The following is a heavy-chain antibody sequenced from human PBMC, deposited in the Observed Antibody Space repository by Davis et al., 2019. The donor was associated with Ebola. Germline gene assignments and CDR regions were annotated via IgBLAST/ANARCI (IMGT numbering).Heavy chain of an antibody. Sequence: GESLKISCAASGFTFSTYSMHWVRQAPGKGLDWVAAISYDGSSKYYADSVKGRFTISRDNSKNTLYLQMNSLRAEDTAVYYCAKDRSSGSYDDYYMDVWGKGTTVTVSS. CDR3: AKDRSSGSYDDYYMDV. J-gene: IGHJ6*03. V-gene: IGHV3-30*18. D-gene: IGHD1-26*01. CDR1: GFTFSTYS. CDR2: ISYDGSSK.